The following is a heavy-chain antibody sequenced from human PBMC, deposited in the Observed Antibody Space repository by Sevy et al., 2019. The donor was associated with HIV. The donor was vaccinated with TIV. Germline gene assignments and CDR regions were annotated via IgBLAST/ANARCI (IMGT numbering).Heavy chain of an antibody. V-gene: IGHV1-2*02. CDR2: INPNSGGT. CDR3: ERSDSSGDYWGFDY. D-gene: IGHD3-22*01. J-gene: IGHJ4*02. CDR1: GYTFTGYY. Sequence: ASVKVSCKASGYTFTGYYMHWVRQAPGQGLEWMGWINPNSGGTNYAQKFQGRVTMTRDTSISTAYMELSRLGSNDTAVYYCERSDSSGDYWGFDYWGQGTLVTVSS.